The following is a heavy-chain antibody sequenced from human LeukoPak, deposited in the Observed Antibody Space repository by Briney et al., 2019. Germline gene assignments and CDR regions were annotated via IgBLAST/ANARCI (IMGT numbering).Heavy chain of an antibody. CDR2: IYSGGST. J-gene: IGHJ6*03. V-gene: IGHV3-53*01. Sequence: GGSLRLSCAASGFTVSSNYMSWVRQAPGKGPEWVSVIYSGGSTYYADTVKGRFTISRDNSKNTLYLQMNSLRAEDTAVYYCARDSAAGTHYYYMDVWGKGTTVTVSS. D-gene: IGHD6-13*01. CDR1: GFTVSSNY. CDR3: ARDSAAGTHYYYMDV.